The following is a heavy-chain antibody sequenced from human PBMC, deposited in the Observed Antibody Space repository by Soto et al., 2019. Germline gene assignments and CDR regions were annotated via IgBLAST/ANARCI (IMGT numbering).Heavy chain of an antibody. CDR3: ARDHFGYYDSSGYLPTYYYYYGMDV. D-gene: IGHD3-22*01. CDR2: IYYSGST. Sequence: SETLSLTCTVSGGSISSGDYYWSWIRQPPGKGLEWIGYIYYSGSTYYNPSLKSRVTISVDTSKNQFSLKLSSVTAADTAVYYCARDHFGYYDSSGYLPTYYYYYGMDVWGQGTTVTVSS. CDR1: GGSISSGDYY. J-gene: IGHJ6*02. V-gene: IGHV4-30-4*02.